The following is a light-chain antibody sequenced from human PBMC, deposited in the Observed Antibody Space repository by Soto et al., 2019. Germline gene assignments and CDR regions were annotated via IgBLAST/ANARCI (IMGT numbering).Light chain of an antibody. CDR1: SSDVGGYNY. Sequence: QSALTQPASVSGSPGQSITISCTGTSSDVGGYNYVSWHQQHPGKVPKLMIYDVSYRPSGVSNRFSGSKSGNTASLTISGLQAEDEADYYCSSYTTSRTYVFGTGTKLTVL. CDR2: DVS. V-gene: IGLV2-14*01. J-gene: IGLJ1*01. CDR3: SSYTTSRTYV.